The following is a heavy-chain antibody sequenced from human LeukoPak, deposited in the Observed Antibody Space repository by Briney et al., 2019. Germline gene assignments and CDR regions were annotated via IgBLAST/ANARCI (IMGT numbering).Heavy chain of an antibody. CDR2: IIPIFGTA. CDR3: ARAGCSSTSCYTSGPSTFYYYMDV. CDR1: GGTFSSYA. V-gene: IGHV1-69*01. D-gene: IGHD2-2*02. Sequence: SVKVSCKASGGTFSSYAISWVRQAPGQGLEWMGGIIPIFGTANYAQKFQGRVTITADESTSTAYMELSSLRSEDTAVYYCARAGCSSTSCYTSGPSTFYYYMDVWGKGTTVTVSS. J-gene: IGHJ6*03.